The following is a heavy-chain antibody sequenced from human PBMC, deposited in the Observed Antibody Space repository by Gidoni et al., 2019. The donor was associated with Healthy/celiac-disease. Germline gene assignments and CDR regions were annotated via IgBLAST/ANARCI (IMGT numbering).Heavy chain of an antibody. Sequence: EVQLLESGGGLVQPGGSLRLSCAASGFSFSSFAMSWVRQAPGKGLEWVSAISGSGGSTYYADSVKGRFTISRDNSKNTLYLQMNSLRAEDTAVYYCAKPQSRISAMVNRFDYWGQGTLVTVSS. D-gene: IGHD5-18*01. CDR1: GFSFSSFA. J-gene: IGHJ4*02. CDR2: ISGSGGST. CDR3: AKPQSRISAMVNRFDY. V-gene: IGHV3-23*01.